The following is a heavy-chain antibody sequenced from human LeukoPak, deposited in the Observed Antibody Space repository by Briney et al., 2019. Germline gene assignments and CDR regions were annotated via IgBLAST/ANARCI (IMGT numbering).Heavy chain of an antibody. CDR3: ARLVSYYYDSSGDYYD. CDR1: GGPISSYY. D-gene: IGHD3-22*01. CDR2: IYYSGST. V-gene: IGHV4-59*08. J-gene: IGHJ4*02. Sequence: SETLSLTCTVSGGPISSYYWSWIRQPPGKGLEWIGYIYYSGSTNYNPSLKSRVTISVDTSKNQFSLKLSSVTAADTAVYYCARLVSYYYDSSGDYYDWGQGTLVTVSS.